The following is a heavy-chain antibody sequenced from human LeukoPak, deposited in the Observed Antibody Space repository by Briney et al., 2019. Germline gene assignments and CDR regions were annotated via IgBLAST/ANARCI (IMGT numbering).Heavy chain of an antibody. D-gene: IGHD3-10*01. J-gene: IGHJ4*02. V-gene: IGHV4-59*01. CDR1: SGSISSYY. Sequence: TASETLSLTCSVSSGSISSYYWSWIRQPPGKGLEWIGYIYYSGRTSYNPSLKSRVTISVDTSKNHFSLTLSSVTAADTAVYYCARGIVTMVRWSQGTLVTVSS. CDR2: IYYSGRT. CDR3: ARGIVTMVR.